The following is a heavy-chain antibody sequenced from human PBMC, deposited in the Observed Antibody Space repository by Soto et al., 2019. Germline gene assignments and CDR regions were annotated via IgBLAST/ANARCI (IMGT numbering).Heavy chain of an antibody. D-gene: IGHD3-10*01. CDR2: ISGDGTTI. V-gene: IGHV3-11*01. J-gene: IGHJ4*02. CDR1: GFSFSDHY. Sequence: PGGSLRLSCGASGFSFSDHYMTWIRQAPGKGLEWVSYISGDGTTIYYTHSVKGRFTVSRDNAKNPVYLQMNSLRAEDTAVYYCAGDVHYYTSDYWGQGTLVTVSS. CDR3: AGDVHYYTSDY.